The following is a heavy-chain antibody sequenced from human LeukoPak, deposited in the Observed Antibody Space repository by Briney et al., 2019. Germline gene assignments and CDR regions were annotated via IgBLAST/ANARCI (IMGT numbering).Heavy chain of an antibody. D-gene: IGHD3-22*01. CDR1: GGSISSYF. CDR3: ARHARSGSSYYQYFDY. CDR2: IYYSGST. J-gene: IGHJ4*02. V-gene: IGHV4-59*08. Sequence: SETLSLTRTVSGGSISSYFWSWIRQPPGKGLEWIGHIYYSGSTNYNPSVKSRVTISVDTSKNQFSLKLSSVTAADTAVYYCARHARSGSSYYQYFDYWGQGTLVTVSS.